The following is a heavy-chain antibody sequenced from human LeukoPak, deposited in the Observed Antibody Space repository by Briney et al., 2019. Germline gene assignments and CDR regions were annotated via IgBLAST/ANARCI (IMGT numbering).Heavy chain of an antibody. CDR1: GFTFDDYG. D-gene: IGHD5-18*01. CDR2: INWNGGST. Sequence: PGGSLRLSCAASGFTFDDYGMSWVRQAPGKGLEWVSGINWNGGSTGYADSVKGRFTISRDNAKSSLYLQMDNLRAEDTALYHCARGFSLQFDQWGQGTLVTVSS. J-gene: IGHJ4*02. V-gene: IGHV3-20*01. CDR3: ARGFSLQFDQ.